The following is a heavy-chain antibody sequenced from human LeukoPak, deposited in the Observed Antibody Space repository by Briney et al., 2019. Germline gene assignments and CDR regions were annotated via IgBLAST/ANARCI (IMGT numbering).Heavy chain of an antibody. V-gene: IGHV1-18*01. J-gene: IGHJ6*02. Sequence: ASVKVSCKASGYTFTSYGISWVRQAPGQGLEWMGWISAYNGNTNYAQKLQGRVTMTTDTSTSTAYMELRSLRSDDTAVYYCARDRKLLWFGELSDYYGMDVWGQGTTVTVSS. CDR1: GYTFTSYG. CDR2: ISAYNGNT. CDR3: ARDRKLLWFGELSDYYGMDV. D-gene: IGHD3-10*01.